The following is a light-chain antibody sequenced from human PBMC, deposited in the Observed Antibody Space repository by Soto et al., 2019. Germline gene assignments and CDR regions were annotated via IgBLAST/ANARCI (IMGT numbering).Light chain of an antibody. V-gene: IGLV3-21*04. CDR3: QVWDSSSDHRVV. J-gene: IGLJ2*01. CDR1: NIGSKS. Sequence: SYELTQPPSVSVAPGKTARITCGGNNIGSKSVHWYQQKPGQAPVLVIYYDSDRPSGTPERFSGSNSGNTATLTISRVEAGDEADYYCQVWDSSSDHRVVFGGGTQLTVL. CDR2: YDS.